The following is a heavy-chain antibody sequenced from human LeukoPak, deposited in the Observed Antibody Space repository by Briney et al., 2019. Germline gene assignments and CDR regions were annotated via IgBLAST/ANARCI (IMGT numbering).Heavy chain of an antibody. Sequence: GGSLRLSCAASGYTFSSYAMSWVRQAPGKGLEWVSAISGGGSTYYADSVKGRFTISRDNSKNTLFLQMSSLRAEDTAVYYCAKDGDYGDYAYWGQGTLVTVSS. V-gene: IGHV3-23*01. CDR3: AKDGDYGDYAY. J-gene: IGHJ4*02. D-gene: IGHD4-17*01. CDR1: GYTFSSYA. CDR2: ISGGGST.